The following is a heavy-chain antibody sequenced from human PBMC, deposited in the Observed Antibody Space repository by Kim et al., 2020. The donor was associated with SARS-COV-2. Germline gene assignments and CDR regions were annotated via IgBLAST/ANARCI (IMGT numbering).Heavy chain of an antibody. Sequence: DGSAEFYVDSVRGRFTISRDKAKNSLDLKMSSLRAEDTAVYYCARDIKDYWGQGVLVTVSS. V-gene: IGHV3-7*03. CDR3: ARDIKDY. CDR2: DGSAE. J-gene: IGHJ4*02.